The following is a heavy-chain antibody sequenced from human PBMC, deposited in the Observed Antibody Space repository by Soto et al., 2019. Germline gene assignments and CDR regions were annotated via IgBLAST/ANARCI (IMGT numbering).Heavy chain of an antibody. J-gene: IGHJ4*02. V-gene: IGHV4-39*07. CDR3: ARVLTNYFDY. CDR1: GDSIGTTHSY. D-gene: IGHD2-8*01. CDR2: INHSGST. Sequence: PSETLSLTCTVSGDSIGTTHSYWAWIRQPPGKGLEWIGEINHSGSTNYNPSLKSRVTISVDTSKNQFSLKLSSVTAADTAVYYCARVLTNYFDYWGQGTLVTVSS.